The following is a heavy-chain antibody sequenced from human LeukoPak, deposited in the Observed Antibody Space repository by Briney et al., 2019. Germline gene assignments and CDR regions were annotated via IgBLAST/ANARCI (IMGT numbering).Heavy chain of an antibody. J-gene: IGHJ6*04. V-gene: IGHV3-48*04. CDR2: ITSSGSTI. CDR1: GFTFSSYS. D-gene: IGHD3-10*02. CDR3: AELGITMIGGV. Sequence: GGSLRLSCAASGFTFSSYSMNWVRQAPGKGLEWVSSITSSGSTIYYADSVKGRFTISRDNAKNSLYLQMNSLRAEDTAVYYCAELGITMIGGVWGKGTTVTISS.